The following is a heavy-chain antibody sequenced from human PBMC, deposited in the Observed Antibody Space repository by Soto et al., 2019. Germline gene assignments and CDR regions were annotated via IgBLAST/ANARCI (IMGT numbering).Heavy chain of an antibody. Sequence: QLQLQESGPGLVKSSASLSLTCTLSGGSISRSSSYWGWIRQPPGQGLEWIGSLYYSASTDYHPSRRSRATTAADTAKNHHARKLSSVTAADTAVYYCARHGTGGVRGGQYFDPWGHGTLVTVSS. CDR3: ARHGTGGVRGGQYFDP. D-gene: IGHD2-8*02. J-gene: IGHJ5*02. V-gene: IGHV4-39*01. CDR1: GGSISRSSSY. CDR2: LYYSAST.